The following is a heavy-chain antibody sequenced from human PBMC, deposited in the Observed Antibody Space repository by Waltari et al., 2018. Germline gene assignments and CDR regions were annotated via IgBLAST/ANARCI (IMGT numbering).Heavy chain of an antibody. Sequence: QVQLVESGGGVVQPGRSLRLYCAASGFTFSSYGMHWVRQAPGKGLEWVAVISHDGSNKYYADSVKGRFTISRDNSKNTLYLQMNSLRAEDTAVYYCAKSLSPYGDYVRGPDYWGQGTLVTVSS. CDR2: ISHDGSNK. CDR3: AKSLSPYGDYVRGPDY. J-gene: IGHJ4*02. CDR1: GFTFSSYG. V-gene: IGHV3-30*18. D-gene: IGHD4-17*01.